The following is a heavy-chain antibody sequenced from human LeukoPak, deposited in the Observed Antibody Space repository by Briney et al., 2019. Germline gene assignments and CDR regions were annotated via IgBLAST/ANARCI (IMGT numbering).Heavy chain of an antibody. Sequence: GGSLRLSCAASGFTVSSKYMSWVRQAPGKGLEWVSVIYSGGSTYYADSVKGRFTISRHNSKNTLYLQMNSLRAEDTAVYYCARDRVVVVPAAIPLTYYYYGMDVWGQGTTVTVSS. J-gene: IGHJ6*02. CDR2: IYSGGST. V-gene: IGHV3-53*04. CDR1: GFTVSSKY. D-gene: IGHD2-2*01. CDR3: ARDRVVVVPAAIPLTYYYYGMDV.